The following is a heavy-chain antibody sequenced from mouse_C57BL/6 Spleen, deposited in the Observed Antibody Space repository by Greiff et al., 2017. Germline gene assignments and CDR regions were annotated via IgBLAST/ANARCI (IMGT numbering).Heavy chain of an antibody. Sequence: QVQLQQPGAELVMPGASVKLSCKASGYTFTSYWMHWVKQRPGQGLEWIGEIDPSDSYTNYNQKFKGKSTLTVAKSSSTAYMQLSSLTSEDSAVYYCARSGSSYVDWYFDVWGTGTTVAVSS. CDR2: IDPSDSYT. V-gene: IGHV1-69*01. CDR1: GYTFTSYW. CDR3: ARSGSSYVDWYFDV. D-gene: IGHD1-1*01. J-gene: IGHJ1*03.